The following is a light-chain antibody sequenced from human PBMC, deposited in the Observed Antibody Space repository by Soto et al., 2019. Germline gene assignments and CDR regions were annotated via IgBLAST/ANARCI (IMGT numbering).Light chain of an antibody. CDR1: SSDVGGYNY. V-gene: IGLV2-14*03. Sequence: QSVLTQPASVSGSPGQSITISCSGTSSDVGGYNYVSWYQHHPGKAPKLLIYNVSDRPSGVSNRFSGSKSGNTASLIISGLQAEDEADYYCNSYTTSNTLVFGGGTKLTVL. CDR2: NVS. CDR3: NSYTTSNTLV. J-gene: IGLJ2*01.